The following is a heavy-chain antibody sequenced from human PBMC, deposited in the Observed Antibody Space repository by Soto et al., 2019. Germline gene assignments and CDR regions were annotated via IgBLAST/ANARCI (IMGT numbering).Heavy chain of an antibody. J-gene: IGHJ3*02. V-gene: IGHV4-59*08. D-gene: IGHD6-6*01. CDR3: ARPARRGTNDAFDI. CDR1: GGSISSYY. Sequence: SETLSLTCTVSGGSISSYYWSWIRQPPGKGLEWIGYIYYSGSTNYNPSLKSRVTISVDTSKNQFSLKLSSVTAADTAVYYCARPARRGTNDAFDIWGQGTMVTVSS. CDR2: IYYSGST.